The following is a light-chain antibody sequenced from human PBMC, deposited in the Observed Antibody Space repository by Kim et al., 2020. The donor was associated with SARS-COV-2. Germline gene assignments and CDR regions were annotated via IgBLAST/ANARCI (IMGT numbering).Light chain of an antibody. CDR1: SGHSSSA. J-gene: IGLJ2*01. CDR3: QTCGTGRVV. CDR2: LNSDGTH. V-gene: IGLV4-69*01. Sequence: SVTLTSTLSSGHSSSAIAWHQQQPEKGTRYLMKLNSDGTHSKGDGIPDRFSGSSSGAARYLTISSLQSEDEADYYCQTCGTGRVVFGGGTQLTVL.